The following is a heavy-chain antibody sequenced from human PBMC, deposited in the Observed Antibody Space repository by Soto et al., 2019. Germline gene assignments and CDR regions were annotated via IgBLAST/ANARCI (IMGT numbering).Heavy chain of an antibody. J-gene: IGHJ5*02. CDR2: IKQDGTEI. CDR1: GFTFSSYW. V-gene: IGHV3-7*01. Sequence: GGSLRLSCVASGFTFSSYWMSWVRQAPGGGLEWVANIKQDGTEIHYVESVKGRFTIFRDNAKKSLYLQMNSLRAEDTAVYFCASYSGSYFPVGHDRWGPGTLVTVSS. CDR3: ASYSGSYFPVGHDR. D-gene: IGHD1-26*01.